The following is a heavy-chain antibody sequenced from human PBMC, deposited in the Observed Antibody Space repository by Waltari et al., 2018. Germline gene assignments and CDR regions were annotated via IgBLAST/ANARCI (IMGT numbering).Heavy chain of an antibody. CDR3: TTDGGIGPRPIVDS. V-gene: IGHV3-15*01. CDR2: IKSKRSGGTT. J-gene: IGHJ4*02. CDR1: GFTFTDGW. D-gene: IGHD6-6*01. Sequence: EVQLVEFGGGLVKPGGSLSLSCSAYGFTFTDGWMSWARQAPGKGLEWVALIKSKRSGGTTDYAEAVKGRFTISRYDSKSTLYLEMNSLKTEDTAVYYFTTDGGIGPRPIVDSWGRGTLVTVSS.